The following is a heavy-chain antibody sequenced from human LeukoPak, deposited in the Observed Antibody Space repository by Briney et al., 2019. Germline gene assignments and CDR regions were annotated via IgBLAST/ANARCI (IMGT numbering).Heavy chain of an antibody. Sequence: SETLSLTCTVSGGSISSYYWSWIRQPPGKGLEWIGRIYRSGSTNYNPSLKSRVTMSVDTSKNQFSLKLNSVTAADTAVYYCARIEFADWFDPWGQGTLVTVSS. V-gene: IGHV4-4*07. J-gene: IGHJ5*02. CDR1: GGSISSYY. CDR3: ARIEFADWFDP. D-gene: IGHD3-10*01. CDR2: IYRSGST.